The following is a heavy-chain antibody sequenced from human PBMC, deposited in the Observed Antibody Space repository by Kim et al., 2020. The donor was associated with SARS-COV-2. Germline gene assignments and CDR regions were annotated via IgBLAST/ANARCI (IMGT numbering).Heavy chain of an antibody. Sequence: GRGGSTYYAASVKGRFTISRDNSKNTLYPQMNSLRAEDTAVYYCAKDPHNWGQGTLVTVSS. D-gene: IGHD2-21*01. V-gene: IGHV3-23*01. CDR3: AKDPHN. CDR2: GRGGST. J-gene: IGHJ4*02.